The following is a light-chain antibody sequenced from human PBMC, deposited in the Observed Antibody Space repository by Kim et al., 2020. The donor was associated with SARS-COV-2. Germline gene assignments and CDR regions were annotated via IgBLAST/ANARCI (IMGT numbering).Light chain of an antibody. CDR2: QDD. J-gene: IGLJ2*01. Sequence: SDSPGQTATIICAGDKLENKYAFWYQQKPGQPPVLVIYQDDKRPSGIPERFSGSNSGNTATLTIGGSQTMDEDHYYCQSLEDTPAVFGGGTQLTVL. CDR1: KLENKY. V-gene: IGLV3-1*01. CDR3: QSLEDTPAV.